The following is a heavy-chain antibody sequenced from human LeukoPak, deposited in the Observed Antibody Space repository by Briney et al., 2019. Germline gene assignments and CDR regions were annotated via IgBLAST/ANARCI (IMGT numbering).Heavy chain of an antibody. D-gene: IGHD2-2*01. J-gene: IGHJ4*02. Sequence: ESGPTLVKPTQTLTLTCTFSGFSLSTSGVGVGWIRQPPGKALEWLALTYWNDDERYSPSLKSRLTITKDTSKNQVLLTMTNMDPVDTATYHCAHRPAYRLHFDYWGQGTLVTVSS. CDR2: TYWNDDE. V-gene: IGHV2-5*01. CDR1: GFSLSTSGVG. CDR3: AHRPAYRLHFDY.